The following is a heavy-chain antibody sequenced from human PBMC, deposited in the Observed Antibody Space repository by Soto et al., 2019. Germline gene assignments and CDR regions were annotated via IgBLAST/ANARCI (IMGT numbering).Heavy chain of an antibody. CDR2: IIYNGRSQ. CDR3: ARDLPEYSRSSAAFDI. Sequence: PGWSLRLSSASSGFTFSNYGMHWVRQAPGKGLEWVGVIIYNGRSQNSEDCVKGRFTISRDNAKNTLFLKMNSLRAEDTVVYFCARDLPEYSRSSAAFDIWGQGTMVTVSS. V-gene: IGHV3-33*05. D-gene: IGHD6-6*01. CDR1: GFTFSNYG. J-gene: IGHJ3*02.